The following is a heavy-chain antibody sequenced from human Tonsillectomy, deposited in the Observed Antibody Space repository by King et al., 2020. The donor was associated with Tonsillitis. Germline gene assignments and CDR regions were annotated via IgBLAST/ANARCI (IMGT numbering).Heavy chain of an antibody. D-gene: IGHD3-10*01. CDR1: GFTFSTYG. V-gene: IGHV3-30*18. CDR3: AKEQYGSGSVGLATWYYGMDV. Sequence: VQLVESGGGVVQPGRSLRLSCAASGFTFSTYGMHWVRQAPGKGMEWVAVISYDGSKKYYADSVKGRLTISRDNSKNTLYLQMNSLRAEDTAVYYCAKEQYGSGSVGLATWYYGMDVWGQGTTVTVSS. CDR2: ISYDGSKK. J-gene: IGHJ6*02.